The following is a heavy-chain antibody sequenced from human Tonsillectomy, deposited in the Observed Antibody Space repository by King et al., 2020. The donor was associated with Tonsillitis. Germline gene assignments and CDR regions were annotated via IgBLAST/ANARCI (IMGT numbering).Heavy chain of an antibody. Sequence: VQLVESGGGLVQPGGSLRLSCAASGFTFSNYEMNWVRQAPGKGLEWVSYISGSGTSKYYTDSVKGRFTISRDNAKNSLSLQMNSLRAEDTAVYYCARDGGGTALLDYWGQGTLVTVSS. V-gene: IGHV3-48*03. J-gene: IGHJ4*02. CDR1: GFTFSNYE. D-gene: IGHD3-3*01. CDR2: ISGSGTSK. CDR3: ARDGGGTALLDY.